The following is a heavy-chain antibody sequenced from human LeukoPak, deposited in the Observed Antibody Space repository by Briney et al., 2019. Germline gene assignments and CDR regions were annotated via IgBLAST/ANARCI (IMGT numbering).Heavy chain of an antibody. Sequence: PGGSLRLSCAASGFTFSSYAMSWVRQAPGKGLEWVSVIYSGGTTYYADSVKGRFTISRHISKNTLYLQMNSLRAEDTAVYYCARHLGGYDSGRVYYYYYGMDVWGQGTTVTVSS. J-gene: IGHJ6*02. V-gene: IGHV3-53*04. CDR2: IYSGGTT. CDR1: GFTFSSYA. CDR3: ARHLGGYDSGRVYYYYYGMDV. D-gene: IGHD5-12*01.